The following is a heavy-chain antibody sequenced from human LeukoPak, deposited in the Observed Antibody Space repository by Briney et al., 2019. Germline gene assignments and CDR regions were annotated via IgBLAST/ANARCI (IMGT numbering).Heavy chain of an antibody. CDR2: IYYSGST. V-gene: IGHV4-59*01. CDR1: GGSISSYY. J-gene: IGHJ6*03. CDR3: ASNYYDSSGYPRPNYYYMDV. Sequence: TASETLSLTCTVSGGSISSYYWSWIRQPPGKGLEWIGYIYYSGSTNYNPSLKSRVTISVDTSKNQFSLKLSSVTAADTAVYYCASNYYDSSGYPRPNYYYMDVWGKGTTVTVSS. D-gene: IGHD3-22*01.